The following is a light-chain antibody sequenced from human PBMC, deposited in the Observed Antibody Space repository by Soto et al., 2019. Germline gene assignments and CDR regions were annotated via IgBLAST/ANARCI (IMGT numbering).Light chain of an antibody. J-gene: IGLJ2*01. CDR3: QSYDSNLSVV. Sequence: QSVLTQPPSVSGAPGQRVTISCTGSSSNIGAGYDVHWYQQLPGTAPKLLIYGNSNRPSGVPDRFSGSKSGTSASLAINGLQAEDYAAYYCQSYDSNLSVVFGGGTKLTVL. CDR2: GNS. V-gene: IGLV1-40*01. CDR1: SSNIGAGYD.